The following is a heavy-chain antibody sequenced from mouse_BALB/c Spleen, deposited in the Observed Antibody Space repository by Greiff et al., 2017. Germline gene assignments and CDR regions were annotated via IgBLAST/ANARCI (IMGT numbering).Heavy chain of an antibody. V-gene: IGHV1S81*02. Sequence: QVQLQQSGAELVKPGASVKLSCKASGYTFTSYYMYWVKQKPGQGLEWIGEINPSNGGTNFNEKFKSKATLTVDKSSSTAYMQLSSLTSEDSAVYYCTREDTTAHYFDYWGQGTTLTVSS. CDR3: TREDTTAHYFDY. CDR2: INPSNGGT. D-gene: IGHD1-2*01. J-gene: IGHJ2*01. CDR1: GYTFTSYY.